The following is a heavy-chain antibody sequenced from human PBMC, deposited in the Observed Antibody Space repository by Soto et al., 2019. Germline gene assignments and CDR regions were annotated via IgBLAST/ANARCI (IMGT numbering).Heavy chain of an antibody. CDR3: TRHGGFSFDS. CDR1: GGSISSDNW. J-gene: IGHJ4*02. Sequence: QVQLQESGPGLVNPSGTLSLTCAVSGGSISSDNWWSWVRQPQGKGLEWIGEIYHSGGTHYNPSLKSRVTISVDKSKNLISLGLSSVTAADTALYFCTRHGGFSFDSWGQGTLVTVSS. V-gene: IGHV4-4*02. CDR2: IYHSGGT. D-gene: IGHD3-3*01.